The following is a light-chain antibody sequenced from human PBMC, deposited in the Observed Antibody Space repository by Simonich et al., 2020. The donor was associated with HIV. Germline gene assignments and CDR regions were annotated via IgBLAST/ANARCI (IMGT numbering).Light chain of an antibody. J-gene: IGLJ2*01. CDR3: QTWGTGIRV. V-gene: IGLV4-69*01. Sequence: QLVLTQSPSASASLGASVKLTCTLSSGHSSYAIAWHQLQPEKGPRYLMKINSDGSPSKGDGIPDRFSGSSSGAERYLTISSLQSEDEADYYCQTWGTGIRVFGGGTKLTVL. CDR2: INSDGSP. CDR1: SGHSSYA.